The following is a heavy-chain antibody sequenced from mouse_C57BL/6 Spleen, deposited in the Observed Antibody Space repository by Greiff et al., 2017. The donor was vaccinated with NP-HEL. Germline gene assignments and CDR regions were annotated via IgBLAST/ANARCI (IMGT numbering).Heavy chain of an antibody. CDR2: IHPNSGST. D-gene: IGHD1-1*01. CDR1: GYTFTSYW. J-gene: IGHJ2*01. Sequence: QVQLQQPGAELVKPGASVKLSCKASGYTFTSYWMHWVKQRPGQGLGWIGMIHPNSGSTNYNEKFKSKATLTVDKSSSTAYMQLSSLTSEDSAVYYCARRITTVVGVDYWGQGTTLTVSS. CDR3: ARRITTVVGVDY. V-gene: IGHV1-64*01.